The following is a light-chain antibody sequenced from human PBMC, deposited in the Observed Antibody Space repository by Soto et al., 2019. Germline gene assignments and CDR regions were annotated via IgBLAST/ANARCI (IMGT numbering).Light chain of an antibody. V-gene: IGLV1-40*01. CDR1: SSNLGAGYD. J-gene: IGLJ3*02. Sequence: QSVLTQPPSVSGAPGQRVTLSCTGNSSNLGAGYDVHWYQQLPGAAPKLVIFGNRNRPSGVPERFSGSKSANTASLTISGLQAEDEADYYCCSYTGTYTLVFGGGTKLTVL. CDR3: CSYTGTYTLV. CDR2: GNR.